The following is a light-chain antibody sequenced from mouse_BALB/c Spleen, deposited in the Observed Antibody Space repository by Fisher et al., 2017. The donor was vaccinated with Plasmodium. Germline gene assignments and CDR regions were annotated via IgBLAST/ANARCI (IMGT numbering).Light chain of an antibody. CDR1: QSLIHTNGGTY. Sequence: VMTQTPLSLPVGLGDQASISCRSTQSLIHTNGGTYLHWYLQKPGQSPKLLIYKVSNRFSGVPDRFTGSGSGTDFTLKISRVEAEDLGLYYCWQGTHLWTFGGGTKLEIK. CDR2: KVS. J-gene: IGKJ1*01. V-gene: IGKV1-110*01. CDR3: WQGTHLWT.